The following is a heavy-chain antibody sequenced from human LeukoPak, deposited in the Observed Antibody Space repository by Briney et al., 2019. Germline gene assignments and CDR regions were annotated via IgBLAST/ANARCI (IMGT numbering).Heavy chain of an antibody. V-gene: IGHV3-64*02. CDR1: GFTFSSYA. Sequence: PGGSLRLSCAASGFTFSSYAMHWVRQAPGKGLEYVSAINSNGGSTYYADSVKGRFTISRGNSKNTLYLQMGSLRAEDMAVYYCAREGYSSGWYYFDYWGQGTLVTVSS. CDR3: AREGYSSGWYYFDY. J-gene: IGHJ4*02. D-gene: IGHD6-19*01. CDR2: INSNGGST.